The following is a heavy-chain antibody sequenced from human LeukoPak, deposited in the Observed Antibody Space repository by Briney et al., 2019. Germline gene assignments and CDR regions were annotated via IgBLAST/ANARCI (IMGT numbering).Heavy chain of an antibody. V-gene: IGHV3-23*01. CDR2: ISGSGGST. CDR3: ANEPSRYCSGGSCYSD. CDR1: GFTFSSYA. J-gene: IGHJ4*02. Sequence: GGSLRLSCSASGFTFSSYAMSWVRQAPGKGLEWVSAISGSGGSTYYADSVKGRFTISRDNSKNTLYLQMNSLRAEDTAVYYCANEPSRYCSGGSCYSDWGQGTLVTVSS. D-gene: IGHD2-15*01.